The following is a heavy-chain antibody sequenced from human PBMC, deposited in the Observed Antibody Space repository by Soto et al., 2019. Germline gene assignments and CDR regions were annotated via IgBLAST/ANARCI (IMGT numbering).Heavy chain of an antibody. V-gene: IGHV5-51*01. Sequence: PGESLKISCKGSGYSFTSYWIGWVRQMPGKGLEWMGIIYPGDSDTRYSPSFQGQVTISADKSISTAYLQWSSLKASGTAMYYCARQGPSGHKYYYYGMDVWGQGTTVTVSS. CDR3: ARQGPSGHKYYYYGMDV. CDR2: IYPGDSDT. J-gene: IGHJ6*02. CDR1: GYSFTSYW.